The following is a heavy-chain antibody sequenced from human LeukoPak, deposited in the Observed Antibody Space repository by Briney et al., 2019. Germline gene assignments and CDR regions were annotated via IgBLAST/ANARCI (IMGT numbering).Heavy chain of an antibody. CDR1: GGSISSYY. V-gene: IGHV4-59*01. J-gene: IGHJ4*02. D-gene: IGHD6-25*01. Sequence: PSETLSLTCTVPGGSISSYYWSWIRQPPGKGLEWIANIYHTGSTNYNPSLSSRVTISIDTAKNQFSLKLTSVTAADTAVYYCARRGRNSSGWQDYLWGQGTLVIVSS. CDR3: ARRGRNSSGWQDYL. CDR2: IYHTGST.